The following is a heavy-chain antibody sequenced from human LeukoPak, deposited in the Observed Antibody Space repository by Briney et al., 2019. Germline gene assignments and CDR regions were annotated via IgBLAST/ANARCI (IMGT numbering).Heavy chain of an antibody. D-gene: IGHD3-10*01. CDR1: GFTFTNYN. CDR2: ITSSGRYI. V-gene: IGHV3-21*01. J-gene: IGHJ4*02. Sequence: PGGSLRLSCAASGFTFTNYNMDWVRQAPGKGLEWVSSITSSGRYIDYADSVKGRFTISRDNSKNTLSLQMNSLRTEDTAVFYCAKGSGGSGSFYNHFDCWGQGTLVTVSS. CDR3: AKGSGGSGSFYNHFDC.